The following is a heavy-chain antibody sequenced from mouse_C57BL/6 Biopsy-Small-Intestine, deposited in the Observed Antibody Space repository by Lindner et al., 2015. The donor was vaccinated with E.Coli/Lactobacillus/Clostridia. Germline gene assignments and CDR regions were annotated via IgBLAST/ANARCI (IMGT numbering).Heavy chain of an antibody. D-gene: IGHD1-1*01. Sequence: VQLQESGAELVRPGASVKLSCKASGYTFTDYYINWVEQRPGQGLEWIARIYPGSGNTYYNEKFKGKATLTAEKSSSTAYMQLSSLTSEDSAVYFCARRGWGSWFAYWGQGTLVTVSA. J-gene: IGHJ3*01. CDR3: ARRGWGSWFAY. CDR1: GYTFTDYY. V-gene: IGHV1-76*01. CDR2: IYPGSGNT.